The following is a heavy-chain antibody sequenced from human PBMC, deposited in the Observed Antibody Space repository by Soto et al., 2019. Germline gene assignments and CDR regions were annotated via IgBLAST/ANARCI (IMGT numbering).Heavy chain of an antibody. CDR3: ARGPVTMVRGVAFDY. D-gene: IGHD3-10*01. CDR2: IYHSGST. V-gene: IGHV4-30-2*01. CDR1: GGSISSGGYS. Sequence: QLQLQESGSGLVKPSQTLSLTCAVSGGSISSGGYSWSWIRQPPGKGLEWIGNIYHSGSTYYNPALKSRVSISVARSKNQFSLKLSSVTAADTAVYYCARGPVTMVRGVAFDYWGQGTLVTVSS. J-gene: IGHJ4*02.